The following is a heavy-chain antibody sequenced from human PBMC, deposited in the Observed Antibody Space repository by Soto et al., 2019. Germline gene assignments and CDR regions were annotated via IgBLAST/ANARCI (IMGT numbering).Heavy chain of an antibody. CDR1: GGSFSGYY. CDR2: INHSGSP. CDR3: ATANWSHHYFDP. Sequence: SETLSLTCAVYGGSFSGYYWSWLRQPPGKGLEWIGEINHSGSPNYNPSLKSRLTISVDTPKNQFSLKMTSVTAADTAVYYCATANWSHHYFDPWGQGTLVTVSS. D-gene: IGHD1-1*01. V-gene: IGHV4-34*01. J-gene: IGHJ5*02.